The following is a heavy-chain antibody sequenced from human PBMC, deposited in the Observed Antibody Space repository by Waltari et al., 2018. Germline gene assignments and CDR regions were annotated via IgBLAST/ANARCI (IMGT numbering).Heavy chain of an antibody. CDR3: AKASWADYGGNPTDY. V-gene: IGHV3-23*01. D-gene: IGHD4-17*01. CDR2: ISGSGGST. Sequence: EVQLLESGGGLVQPGGSLRLSCAASGFTFSSYAMSWVRQAPGKGLEWVSAISGSGGSTYDADSGKGRFTISRYNSKNTLYLRMNRLRAEDTAVYYCAKASWADYGGNPTDYWGQGTLVTVSS. CDR1: GFTFSSYA. J-gene: IGHJ4*02.